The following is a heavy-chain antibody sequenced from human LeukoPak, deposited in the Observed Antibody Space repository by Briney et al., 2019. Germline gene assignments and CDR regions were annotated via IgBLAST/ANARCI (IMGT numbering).Heavy chain of an antibody. D-gene: IGHD6-6*01. CDR3: ARSLPYSSSAHDAFDI. J-gene: IGHJ3*02. Sequence: GGSLRLSCVASGFTFSTCNMHWVRQAPGKGLEWVSSISSSSNYIYYADSVKGRFTISRDNAKNSLYLQMNSLRAEDMAVYYCARSLPYSSSAHDAFDIWGQGTMVTVSS. CDR1: GFTFSTCN. CDR2: ISSSSNYI. V-gene: IGHV3-21*01.